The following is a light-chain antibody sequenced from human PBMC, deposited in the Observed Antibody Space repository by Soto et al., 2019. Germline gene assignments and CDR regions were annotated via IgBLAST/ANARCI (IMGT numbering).Light chain of an antibody. V-gene: IGLV2-14*01. J-gene: IGLJ2*01. CDR3: SSYTSSSTVV. Sequence: QSALTQPASVSGSPGQSITISCTGTISDVGGYNSVSWYQQHPGKAPKLMIYDVSNRPSGVSNRFSGSKSGNTASLTISGLQAEDDADYYCSSYTSSSTVVFGGGTQLTVL. CDR2: DVS. CDR1: ISDVGGYNS.